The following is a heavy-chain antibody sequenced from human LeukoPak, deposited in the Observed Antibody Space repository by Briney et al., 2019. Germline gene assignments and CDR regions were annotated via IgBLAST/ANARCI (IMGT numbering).Heavy chain of an antibody. D-gene: IGHD1-26*01. Sequence: SETLSLTCTVSGGSISSYYWSWIRQPAGNGLEWIGRIYTSGSTNYNPSLKSRVTMSVDTSKNQFSLKLGSVTAADTAVYYCASSPLVGAHYYGMDVWGQGTTVTVSS. CDR1: GGSISSYY. CDR3: ASSPLVGAHYYGMDV. J-gene: IGHJ6*02. V-gene: IGHV4-4*07. CDR2: IYTSGST.